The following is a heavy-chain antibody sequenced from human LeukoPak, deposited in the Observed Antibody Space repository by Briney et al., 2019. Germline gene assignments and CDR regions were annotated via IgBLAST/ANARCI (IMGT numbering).Heavy chain of an antibody. V-gene: IGHV3-23*01. D-gene: IGHD2/OR15-2a*01. CDR1: GFTVSSNY. J-gene: IGHJ5*02. Sequence: GSLRLSCAASGFTVSSNYMNWVRQAPGKGLEWVSAINGRGDNTYYANSVKGRFTISRDNSKSTLFLQMNSLRAKDTAIYYCAKDRVSPGFNLFDPWGQGTLVTVSS. CDR2: INGRGDNT. CDR3: AKDRVSPGFNLFDP.